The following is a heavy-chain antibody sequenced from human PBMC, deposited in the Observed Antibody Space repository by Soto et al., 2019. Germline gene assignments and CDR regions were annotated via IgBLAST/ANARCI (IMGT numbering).Heavy chain of an antibody. CDR3: ARARLRAVYAFDI. Sequence: SATLSLTCAVYGGSFSTYYWTWIRQRPGKGLERIGYIYYSGSTYYSPYLKSRLSISLDTSKNQFSLRLSSVTAADTAMYYCARARLRAVYAFDIWGQGTRVTV. J-gene: IGHJ3*02. D-gene: IGHD5-12*01. CDR1: GGSFSTYY. CDR2: IYYSGST. V-gene: IGHV4-59*08.